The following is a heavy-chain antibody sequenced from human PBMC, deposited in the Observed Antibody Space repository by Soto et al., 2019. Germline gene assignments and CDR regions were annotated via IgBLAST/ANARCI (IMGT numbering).Heavy chain of an antibody. CDR3: AKDTVGGYSFWSGYYSDGLDV. D-gene: IGHD3-3*01. CDR1: GFTFDSYA. V-gene: IGHV3-23*01. J-gene: IGHJ3*01. CDR2: ISGSADGT. Sequence: EVKLLESGGGLAQPGGSLRLSCVGSGFTFDSYAISWVRQAPGERLQWIAAISGSADGTDYAHSVRGRFTISRDNAKKTVNVQMDSLRVEDTAVYFCAKDTVGGYSFWSGYYSDGLDVWGQGTLVTVS.